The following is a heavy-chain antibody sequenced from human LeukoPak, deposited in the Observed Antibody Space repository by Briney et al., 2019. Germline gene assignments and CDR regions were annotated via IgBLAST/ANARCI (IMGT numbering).Heavy chain of an antibody. CDR3: ARFLVVPGLHEFYFDS. Sequence: SETLSLTCTISGGSITSVGYSWNWIRQLPGKGLEWIGNIYYRGITYYNPSLKSRVTISVDTSKTHFSLTLNSVTAADMAVYYCARFLVVPGLHEFYFDSWGQGTLVADSS. CDR1: GGSITSVGYS. J-gene: IGHJ4*02. V-gene: IGHV4-31*03. CDR2: IYYRGIT. D-gene: IGHD2-2*01.